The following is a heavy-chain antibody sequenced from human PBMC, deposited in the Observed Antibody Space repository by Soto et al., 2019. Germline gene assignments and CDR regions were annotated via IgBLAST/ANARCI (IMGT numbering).Heavy chain of an antibody. V-gene: IGHV4-59*08. CDR3: ASYTTWGPYNWFDP. CDR1: GGSISSYY. D-gene: IGHD7-27*01. J-gene: IGHJ5*02. CDR2: IYYSGST. Sequence: TLSLTCTVSGGSISSYYWSWIRQPPGKGLEWIGYIYYSGSTYYNPSLKSRVTISVDTSKNQFSLKLSSVTAADTAVYYCASYTTWGPYNWFDPWGQGTLVTVSS.